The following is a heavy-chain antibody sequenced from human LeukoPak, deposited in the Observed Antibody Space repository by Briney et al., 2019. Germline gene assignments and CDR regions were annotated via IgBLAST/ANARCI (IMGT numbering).Heavy chain of an antibody. CDR3: ARHVSQLLWFGPTCYFDY. D-gene: IGHD3-10*01. Sequence: PSETLSLTCAVYGGSFSGYYWSWIRQPPGKGLEWIGEINHSGSTNYNPSLKSRVTISVDTSKNQFSLKLSSVTAADTAVYYCARHVSQLLWFGPTCYFDYWGQGTLVTVSS. CDR1: GGSFSGYY. CDR2: INHSGST. V-gene: IGHV4-34*01. J-gene: IGHJ4*02.